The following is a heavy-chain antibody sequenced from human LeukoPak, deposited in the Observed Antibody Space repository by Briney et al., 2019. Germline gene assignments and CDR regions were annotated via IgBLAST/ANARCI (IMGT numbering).Heavy chain of an antibody. CDR3: AKDLRDWGTIVACDY. V-gene: IGHV3-30*18. Sequence: PGGSLRLSCAASGFTFSSYGMHWVRQAPGKGLEWVAVISYDGSNKYYADSVKGRFTISRDNSKNTLYLQMNSLRAEDTAVYYCAKDLRDWGTIVACDYWGQGTLVTVSS. CDR1: GFTFSSYG. J-gene: IGHJ4*02. D-gene: IGHD5-12*01. CDR2: ISYDGSNK.